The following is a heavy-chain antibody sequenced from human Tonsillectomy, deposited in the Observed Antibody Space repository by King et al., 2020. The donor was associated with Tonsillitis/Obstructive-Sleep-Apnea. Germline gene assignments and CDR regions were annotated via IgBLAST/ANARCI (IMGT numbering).Heavy chain of an antibody. CDR1: GASVSSNSYY. Sequence: VQMQESGPGLAKPSETLSLTCTVSGASVSSNSYYWSWIRQPPGKGLEWIGHIYYSGRTNYNPSLKSRVTISVDTSKNQFSLKLSSVTAAATAVYYCASRRITLVQGAMDVWGKGTTVTVSS. D-gene: IGHD3-10*01. J-gene: IGHJ6*03. CDR3: ASRRITLVQGAMDV. CDR2: IYYSGRT. V-gene: IGHV4-61*01.